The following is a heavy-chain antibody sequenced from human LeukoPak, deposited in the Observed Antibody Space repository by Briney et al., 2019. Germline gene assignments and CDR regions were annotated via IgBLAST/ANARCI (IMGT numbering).Heavy chain of an antibody. Sequence: PGGSLRLSCAASGFTFSSYAMSWVRQTPGKGLEWVSAISGSGGSTYYADSVKGRFTISRDNSKNTLYLQMNSLGAEDTAVYYCAKEHYVDGAFDIWGQGTMVTVSS. J-gene: IGHJ3*02. CDR3: AKEHYVDGAFDI. CDR1: GFTFSSYA. D-gene: IGHD4-17*01. V-gene: IGHV3-23*01. CDR2: ISGSGGST.